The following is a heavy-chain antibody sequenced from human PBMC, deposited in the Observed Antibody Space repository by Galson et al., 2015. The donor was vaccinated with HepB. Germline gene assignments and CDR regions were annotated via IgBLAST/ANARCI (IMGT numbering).Heavy chain of an antibody. D-gene: IGHD6-13*01. J-gene: IGHJ3*02. CDR3: AKDQFAGNSLWDAFHI. Sequence: SLRLSCAASGFTFSIHAMTWVRQAPGKGLEWVSTIGNVDDDSYYADSVKGRFTISRDNSNNMLYLQVNSLRAEDTATYYCAKDQFAGNSLWDAFHIWGQGTMVTVSS. CDR2: IGNVDDDS. CDR1: GFTFSIHA. V-gene: IGHV3-23*01.